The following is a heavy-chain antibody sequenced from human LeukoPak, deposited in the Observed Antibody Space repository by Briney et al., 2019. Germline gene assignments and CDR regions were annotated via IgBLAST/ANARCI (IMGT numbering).Heavy chain of an antibody. D-gene: IGHD3-22*01. V-gene: IGHV1-69*13. Sequence: SVKVSCKASGGTFSSYAISWVRQAPGQGLEWMGGIIPIFGTANYAQKFQGRVTITADESTSTAYMELRSLRSDDTAVYYCARDTGYYDSSGYPFDYWGQGTLVTVSS. CDR1: GGTFSSYA. CDR3: ARDTGYYDSSGYPFDY. CDR2: IIPIFGTA. J-gene: IGHJ4*02.